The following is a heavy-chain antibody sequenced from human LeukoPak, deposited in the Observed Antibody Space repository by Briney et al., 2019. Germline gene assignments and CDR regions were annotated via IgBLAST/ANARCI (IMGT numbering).Heavy chain of an antibody. CDR3: VGGYDPHY. CDR1: GFTFSNFW. J-gene: IGHJ4*02. V-gene: IGHV3-74*01. D-gene: IGHD2-8*02. Sequence: PGGSLRLSCAASGFTFSNFWMHWVRQAPGKGLVWVSRINGGGSDTSYADSVKGRLTISRDNAKNTLYLQMNSLRAEDTAIYYCVGGYDPHYWGQGTLVTVSS. CDR2: INGGGSDT.